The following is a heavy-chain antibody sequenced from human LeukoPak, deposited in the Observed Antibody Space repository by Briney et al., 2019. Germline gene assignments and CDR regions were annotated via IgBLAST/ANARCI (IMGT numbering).Heavy chain of an antibody. V-gene: IGHV3-66*01. CDR3: AREGGYDPFEY. CDR1: GFTVSSNY. Sequence: PGGSLRLSCAASGFTVSSNYMSWVRQAPGKGLEWVSVIYSGGSTYYADSVKGRFTISRDNSKNTLYLQMSSLRAEDTAVYYCAREGGYDPFEYWGQGTLVTVSS. CDR2: IYSGGST. J-gene: IGHJ4*02. D-gene: IGHD5-12*01.